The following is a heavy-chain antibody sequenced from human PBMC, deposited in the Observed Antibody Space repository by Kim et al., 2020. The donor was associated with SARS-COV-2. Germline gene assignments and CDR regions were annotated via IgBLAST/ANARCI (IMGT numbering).Heavy chain of an antibody. V-gene: IGHV1-18*01. CDR2: ISAYNGNT. D-gene: IGHD6-19*01. CDR3: ARNSAGPDYYYGMDV. J-gene: IGHJ6*02. Sequence: ASVKVSCKASGYTFTSYGISWVRQAPGQGLEWMGWISAYNGNTNYPQKLQGRVTMTTDTSTSTAYMELRSLRSDDTAVYYCARNSAGPDYYYGMDVWGQGTTVTVSS. CDR1: GYTFTSYG.